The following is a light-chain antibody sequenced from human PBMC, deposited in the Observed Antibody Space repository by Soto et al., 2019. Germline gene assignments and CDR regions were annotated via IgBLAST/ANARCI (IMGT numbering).Light chain of an antibody. CDR1: QTVRSNY. CDR2: GAS. J-gene: IGKJ2*01. CDR3: QQYGSSPRYT. V-gene: IGKV3-20*01. Sequence: EIVLTQSPGTLSLSPGERATLSCRASQTVRSNYLAWYQQKFGQAPRLLIYGASSRATDIPDRFSGSGSGTDFTLTISRLESEDFAVYYCQQYGSSPRYTFGQGTKLEIK.